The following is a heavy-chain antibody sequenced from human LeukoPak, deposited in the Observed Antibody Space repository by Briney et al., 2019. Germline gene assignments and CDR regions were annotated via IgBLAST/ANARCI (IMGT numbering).Heavy chain of an antibody. D-gene: IGHD7-27*01. CDR2: IYTSGST. CDR3: ARTPLPWGAFDN. J-gene: IGHJ3*02. Sequence: SQTLSLTCTVSGGSISSGSYYWSWIRQPAGKGLEWIGRIYTSGSTNYNPSLKSRVTISVDTSKNQFSLKLSSVTAADTAVYYCARTPLPWGAFDNWGQGTMVTVSS. CDR1: GGSISSGSYY. V-gene: IGHV4-61*02.